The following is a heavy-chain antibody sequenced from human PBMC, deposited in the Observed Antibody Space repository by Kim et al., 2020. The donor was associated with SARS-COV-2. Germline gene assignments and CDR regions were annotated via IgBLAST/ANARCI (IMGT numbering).Heavy chain of an antibody. V-gene: IGHV3-30*02. CDR3: AKDAVPMIVVVMEPVTGY. Sequence: VKGRFTISRDNSKNTLYLQMNSLRAEDTAVYYCAKDAVPMIVVVMEPVTGYWGQGTLVTVSS. J-gene: IGHJ4*02. D-gene: IGHD3-22*01.